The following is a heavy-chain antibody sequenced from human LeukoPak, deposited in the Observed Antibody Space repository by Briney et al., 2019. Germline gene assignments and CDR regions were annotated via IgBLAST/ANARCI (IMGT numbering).Heavy chain of an antibody. CDR1: GYTFTSYG. Sequence: ASVKVSCKASGYTFTSYGISWVRQAPGQGLEWMGWISAYNGNTNYAQKLQGRVTMTTDTSTSTAYMELRSLRSDDTAVYYCARDLGYYDFWSGLNPFDYWGQGTLVTVSS. V-gene: IGHV1-18*01. J-gene: IGHJ4*02. CDR3: ARDLGYYDFWSGLNPFDY. CDR2: ISAYNGNT. D-gene: IGHD3-3*01.